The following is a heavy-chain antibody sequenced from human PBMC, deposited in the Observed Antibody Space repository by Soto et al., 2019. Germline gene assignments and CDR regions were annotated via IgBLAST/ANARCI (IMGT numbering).Heavy chain of an antibody. J-gene: IGHJ4*02. CDR1: GDSISSGGYY. D-gene: IGHD6-13*01. CDR3: ARDRSRAGYFDY. CDR2: IYYSGST. V-gene: IGHV4-31*03. Sequence: SETLSLTCTVSGDSISSGGYYWSWIRQHPGKGLEWIGYIYYSGSTYYNPSLKSRVTISLDTSKNQFSLKLTSVTAADTAVCYCARDRSRAGYFDYWGQGTLVTVSS.